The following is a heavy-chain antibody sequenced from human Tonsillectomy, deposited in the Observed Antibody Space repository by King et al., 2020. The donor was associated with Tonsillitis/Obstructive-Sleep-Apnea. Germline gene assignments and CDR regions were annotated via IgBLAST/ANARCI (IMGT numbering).Heavy chain of an antibody. V-gene: IGHV3-7*03. J-gene: IGHJ4*02. CDR3: AITLGTTAIAFYFVY. D-gene: IGHD5-18*01. Sequence: VQLVESGGGLVQPGGSLRLSCAASGFTFSSYWMSWVRQAPGKGLEWVANIKQDGSEKYYVDSVKGRFTISRDNAKNTLYLQMNSLRAEDTAVYSCAITLGTTAIAFYFVYWGQGPLVTASS. CDR2: IKQDGSEK. CDR1: GFTFSSYW.